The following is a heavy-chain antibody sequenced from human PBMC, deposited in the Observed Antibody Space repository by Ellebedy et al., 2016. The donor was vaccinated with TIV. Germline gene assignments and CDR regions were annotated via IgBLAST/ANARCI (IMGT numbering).Heavy chain of an antibody. D-gene: IGHD3-10*01. V-gene: IGHV4-34*01. CDR2: INHSGST. CDR1: GGSFSGYY. Sequence: SETLSLTXAVYGGSFSGYYWSWIRQPPGKGLEWIGEINHSGSTNYNPSLKSRVTISVDTSKNQFSLKLSSVTAADTAVYYCARDQWFGELLPYYYYYYGMDVWGQGTTVTVSS. CDR3: ARDQWFGELLPYYYYYYGMDV. J-gene: IGHJ6*02.